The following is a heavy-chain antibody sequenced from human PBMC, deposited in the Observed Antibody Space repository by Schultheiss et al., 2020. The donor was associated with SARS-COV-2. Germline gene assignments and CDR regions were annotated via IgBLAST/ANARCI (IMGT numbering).Heavy chain of an antibody. D-gene: IGHD3-22*01. Sequence: GGSLRLSCAASGFTFSDYGIHWVRQAPGKGLEWVAVIWYDGSNKYYADSVKGRFSISRDNSKDTLYLQMNSLRGDDTAVYYCARDVDSSAWNGMDVWGQGTTVTVSS. CDR3: ARDVDSSAWNGMDV. V-gene: IGHV3-33*08. J-gene: IGHJ6*02. CDR2: IWYDGSNK. CDR1: GFTFSDYG.